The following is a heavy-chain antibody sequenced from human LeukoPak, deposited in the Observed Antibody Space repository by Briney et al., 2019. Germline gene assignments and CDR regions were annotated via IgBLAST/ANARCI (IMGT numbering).Heavy chain of an antibody. CDR1: GYTFTGYY. V-gene: IGHV1-2*06. CDR2: INPNIGGT. D-gene: IGHD6-19*01. J-gene: IGHJ5*02. CDR3: ARGYTSNRDNWFGP. Sequence: ASVKVSCKASGYTFTGYYMHWVRQDPGQGLEWMGRINPNIGGTIYAQKFQGRVTMTRDTSISTAYMELSSLRSDDTAVYYCARGYTSNRDNWFGPWGQGTPVTVSS.